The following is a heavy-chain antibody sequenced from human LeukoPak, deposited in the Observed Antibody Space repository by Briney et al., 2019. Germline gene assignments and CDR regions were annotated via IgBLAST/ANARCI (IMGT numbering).Heavy chain of an antibody. V-gene: IGHV3-53*01. D-gene: IGHD3-22*01. CDR3: ATPERSDTSGYYY. CDR1: GFIVNSHY. J-gene: IGHJ4*02. CDR2: LHSDGRI. Sequence: GGSLRLSCAASGFIVNSHYMSWIRQAPGKGLEWVAVLHSDGRIHYAASVKGRFTISRDNSKNTLYLEMNSLRAEDMAVYYCATPERSDTSGYYYWGQGTLVTVSS.